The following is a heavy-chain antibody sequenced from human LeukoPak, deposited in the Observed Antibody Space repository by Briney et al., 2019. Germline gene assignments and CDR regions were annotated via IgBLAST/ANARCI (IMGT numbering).Heavy chain of an antibody. Sequence: SETLSLTCTVSGDSISSSSYYWGWIRQPPGKGLEWIGSISYSGSSYYTPSLRSRVTISVDRSKNQFSLKLSSVAAADTAVYYCARGSSAGIAAAGKAAFDIWGQGTMVTVSS. V-gene: IGHV4-39*07. J-gene: IGHJ3*02. CDR2: ISYSGSS. CDR3: ARGSSAGIAAAGKAAFDI. D-gene: IGHD6-13*01. CDR1: GDSISSSSYY.